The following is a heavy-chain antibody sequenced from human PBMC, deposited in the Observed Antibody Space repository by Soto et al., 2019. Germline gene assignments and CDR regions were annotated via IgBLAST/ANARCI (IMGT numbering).Heavy chain of an antibody. CDR1: GGSISSGGYS. J-gene: IGHJ4*02. CDR2: IYYSGST. V-gene: IGHV4-61*08. Sequence: SETLSLTCAVSGGSISSGGYSWSWIRQPPGKGLEWIGYIYYSGSTNYNPSLKSRVTISVDTSKNQFSLKLSSVTAADTAVCYCARGAFFFYWCGYPTYYFVYWGQGLLVSVPA. CDR3: ARGAFFFYWCGYPTYYFVY. D-gene: IGHD3-3*01.